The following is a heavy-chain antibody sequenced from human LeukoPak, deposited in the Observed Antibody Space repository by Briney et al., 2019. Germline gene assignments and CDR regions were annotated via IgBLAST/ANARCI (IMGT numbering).Heavy chain of an antibody. CDR2: ISSSGSTI. Sequence: GGSLRLSCAASGFTFSSYEMNWVRQAPGKGLEWVSYISSSGSTIYYADSVKGRFTISRDNAKNSLYLQMSSLRAEDTAVYYCARGACSGGSCYVLVYWGQGTLVTVSS. CDR3: ARGACSGGSCYVLVY. J-gene: IGHJ4*02. CDR1: GFTFSSYE. D-gene: IGHD2-15*01. V-gene: IGHV3-48*03.